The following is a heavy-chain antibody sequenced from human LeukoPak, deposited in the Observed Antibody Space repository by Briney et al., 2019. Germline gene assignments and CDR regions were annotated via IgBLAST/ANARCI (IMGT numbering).Heavy chain of an antibody. CDR2: IYYSGST. V-gene: IGHV4-59*01. Sequence: SETLSLTCTVSGGSISSYYWSWIRQPPGKGLEWIGYIYYSGSTNYNPSLKSRVTISVDTSKNQFSLKLSSVTAADTAVYYCARDSLGWFGELLFSPSRYYYYYGMDVWGQGTTVTVSS. CDR3: ARDSLGWFGELLFSPSRYYYYYGMDV. D-gene: IGHD3-10*01. J-gene: IGHJ6*02. CDR1: GGSISSYY.